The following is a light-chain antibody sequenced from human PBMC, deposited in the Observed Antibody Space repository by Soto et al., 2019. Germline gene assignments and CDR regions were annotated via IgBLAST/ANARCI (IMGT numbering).Light chain of an antibody. CDR2: GAS. Sequence: IVMTRSPATPSVFPGGRAPPSCRGRQSVSSNLAWYQQKPGQAPRLLIYGASTRATGIPARFSGSGSGTEFTLTISSLQSEDFAVYYCQQYNNWPPSFTFGPGTKVDIK. V-gene: IGKV3-15*01. J-gene: IGKJ3*01. CDR3: QQYNNWPPSFT. CDR1: QSVSSN.